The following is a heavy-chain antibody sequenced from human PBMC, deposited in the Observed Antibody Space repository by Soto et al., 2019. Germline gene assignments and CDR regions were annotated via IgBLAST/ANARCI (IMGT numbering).Heavy chain of an antibody. CDR2: LVVGTGNT. D-gene: IGHD2-15*01. J-gene: IGHJ6*02. CDR3: ATGAYCSGGSCSDYYYYYYGMDL. CDR1: GFTFRSSA. Sequence: SVKVSCKTSGFTFRSSAVQWVRQARGQRLEWIGWLVVGTGNTNCAQKFQQRVTISSDRSTNTVSMELSSLTSEDTAVYYCATGAYCSGGSCSDYYYYYYGMDLWGQGTTVTVSS. V-gene: IGHV1-58*01.